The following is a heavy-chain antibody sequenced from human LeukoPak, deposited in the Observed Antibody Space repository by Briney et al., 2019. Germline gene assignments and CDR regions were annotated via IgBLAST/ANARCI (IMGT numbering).Heavy chain of an antibody. D-gene: IGHD6-19*01. J-gene: IGHJ3*02. CDR1: GFSFSSYW. CDR3: AKGGYSSGWSISGDAFDI. Sequence: GGSLRLSCEGSGFSFSSYWMTRVRQLPGKGPEWVANIRQDESERYFADSVKGRFTISRDNAKNSLYLQMNSLRAEDTALYYCAKGGYSSGWSISGDAFDIWGQGTMVTVSS. V-gene: IGHV3-7*03. CDR2: IRQDESER.